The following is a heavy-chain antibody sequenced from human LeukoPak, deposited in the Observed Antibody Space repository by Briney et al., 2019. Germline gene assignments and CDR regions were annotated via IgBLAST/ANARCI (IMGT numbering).Heavy chain of an antibody. J-gene: IGHJ4*02. V-gene: IGHV4-39*01. D-gene: IGHD4-23*01. CDR2: IYYSGST. CDR1: GGSISSSSYY. CDR3: ARQGDGGRAFDY. Sequence: SETLSLTCTASGGSISSSSYYWGWIRQPPGKGLEWIGTIYYSGSTYYNPSLKSRVSISVDASKNQFSLRLTSVTATDTAVYYCARQGDGGRAFDYWGQGILVTVSS.